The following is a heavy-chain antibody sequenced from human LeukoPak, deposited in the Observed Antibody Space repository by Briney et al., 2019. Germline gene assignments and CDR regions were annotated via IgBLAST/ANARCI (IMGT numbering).Heavy chain of an antibody. CDR3: AREARGSTRSFDY. CDR1: GFTFSDYY. CDR2: ISSSSSYT. D-gene: IGHD2-2*01. Sequence: GGSLRLSCAASGFTFSDYYMSWIRQAPGKGLEWVSHISSSSSYTNYADSVKGRFTISRDNAKKSLYLQMNSLRVEDTAVYYCAREARGSTRSFDYWGQGTLVTVSS. V-gene: IGHV3-11*06. J-gene: IGHJ4*02.